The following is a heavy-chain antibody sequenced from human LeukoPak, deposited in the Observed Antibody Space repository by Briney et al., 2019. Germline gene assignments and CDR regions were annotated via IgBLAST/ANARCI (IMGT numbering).Heavy chain of an antibody. V-gene: IGHV3-73*01. D-gene: IGHD2-21*02. Sequence: KVSCKASGYTFTGYYMHWVRQASGKGLEWVGRIRSKANSYATAYAASVKGRFAISRDDSKNTAYLQMNSLKTEDTAVYYCTREPLGRVTAIRHFDYWGQGTLVTVSS. CDR2: IRSKANSYAT. CDR3: TREPLGRVTAIRHFDY. CDR1: GYTFTGYY. J-gene: IGHJ4*02.